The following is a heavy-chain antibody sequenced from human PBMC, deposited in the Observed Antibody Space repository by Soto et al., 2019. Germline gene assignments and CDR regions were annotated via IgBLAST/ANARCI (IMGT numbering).Heavy chain of an antibody. V-gene: IGHV4-34*01. D-gene: IGHD6-13*01. J-gene: IGHJ4*02. Sequence: SETLSLTCAVYGGSFSGYYWSWIRQPPGKGLEWIGEINHSGSTNYNPSLKSRVTISVDTSKNQFSLKLSSVTAADTAVYYCERGRGAAGYWGQGTLVTVSS. CDR2: INHSGST. CDR3: ERGRGAAGY. CDR1: GGSFSGYY.